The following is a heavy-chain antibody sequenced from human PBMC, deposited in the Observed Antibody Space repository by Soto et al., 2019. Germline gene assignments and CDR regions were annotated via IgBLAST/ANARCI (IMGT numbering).Heavy chain of an antibody. V-gene: IGHV1-69*01. J-gene: IGHJ2*01. Sequence: QVQLGQSGAEVKKPGSSVNVSCKASRGTFSSYAISWVRQAPGQGLEWMGGILPIFGTANYAQKFQGRVTITADESTGTAYMELSSLRSEDKAVYYCAARYLTGYYWYFDLWRRGTLVTVSS. CDR1: RGTFSSYA. CDR2: ILPIFGTA. CDR3: AARYLTGYYWYFDL. D-gene: IGHD3-9*01.